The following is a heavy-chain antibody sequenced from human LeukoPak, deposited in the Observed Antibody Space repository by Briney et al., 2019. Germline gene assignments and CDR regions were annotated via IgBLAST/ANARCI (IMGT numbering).Heavy chain of an antibody. CDR1: GYSISSGYY. CDR3: ARESSGNFGFDY. Sequence: SETLSLTCTVSGYSISSGYYWGWIRLPPGKGLEWIGSIYHSGSTYYNPSLKSRVTISVDTSKNQFSLDLSSVTAADTAVYYCARESSGNFGFDYWGQGTLVTVSS. V-gene: IGHV4-38-2*02. J-gene: IGHJ4*02. D-gene: IGHD1-26*01. CDR2: IYHSGST.